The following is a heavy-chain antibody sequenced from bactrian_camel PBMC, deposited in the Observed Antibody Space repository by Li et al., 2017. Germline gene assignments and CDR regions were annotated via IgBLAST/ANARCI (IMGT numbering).Heavy chain of an antibody. CDR2: INSGGGTT. V-gene: IGHV3S28*01. J-gene: IGHJ4*01. Sequence: PPVGAGGGLVQPGGALRLSCKASGFTFSSYYMSWVRQAPGKGLEWVSAINSGGGTTYYADSVKGRFTISRDNAKNTLYLQLNSLKTEDTAMYYCTKDSRWLLLMGLGQGTQVTVS. D-gene: IGHD2*01. CDR1: GFTFSSYY.